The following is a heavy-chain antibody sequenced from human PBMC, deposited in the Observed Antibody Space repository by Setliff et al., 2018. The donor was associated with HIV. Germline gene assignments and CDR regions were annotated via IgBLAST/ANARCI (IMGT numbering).Heavy chain of an antibody. V-gene: IGHV3-30-3*01. J-gene: IGHJ4*02. Sequence: QPGGSLRLSCAASGFTFSSYAMHWVRQAPGKGLEWVAVISYDGSNKYYADSVKGRFTISRDNSKNTLYLQMNSLRAEDTAVYYCARDLYRLDYWGQGTLVTVSS. CDR1: GFTFSSYA. CDR2: ISYDGSNK. CDR3: ARDLYRLDY. D-gene: IGHD3-16*01.